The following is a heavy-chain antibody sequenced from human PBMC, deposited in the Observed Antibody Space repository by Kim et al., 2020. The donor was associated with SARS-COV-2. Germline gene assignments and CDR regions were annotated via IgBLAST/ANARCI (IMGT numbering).Heavy chain of an antibody. V-gene: IGHV3-74*01. J-gene: IGHJ6*01. Sequence: GGSLRLSCAASGFIFSDYWIHWVRHAPGKGLVWFSRINPDGSMTPYANSVRGRFTISRDHATPSLSLQMHLLLASDPAFYYFFRTPYTGYGIYLW. CDR3: FRTPYTGYGIYL. D-gene: IGHD3-16*01. CDR2: INPDGSMT. CDR1: GFIFSDYW.